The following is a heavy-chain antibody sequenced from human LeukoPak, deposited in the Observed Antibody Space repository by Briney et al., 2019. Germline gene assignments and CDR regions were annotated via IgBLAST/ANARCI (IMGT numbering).Heavy chain of an antibody. Sequence: GGSLRLSCAASGFTFSSYNMNWVRQAPGKGLEWVSSISSSSSYIYYADSVKGRFTISRDNAKNSLYLQMNSLRAEDTAVYYCARDSRGYSYGWGGAGSSYYMDVWGKGTTVTVSS. D-gene: IGHD5-18*01. CDR2: ISSSSSYI. CDR3: ARDSRGYSYGWGGAGSSYYMDV. J-gene: IGHJ6*03. CDR1: GFTFSSYN. V-gene: IGHV3-21*01.